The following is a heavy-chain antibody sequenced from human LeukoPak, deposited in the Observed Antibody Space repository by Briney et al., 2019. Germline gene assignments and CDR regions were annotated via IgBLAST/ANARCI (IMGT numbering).Heavy chain of an antibody. J-gene: IGHJ4*02. CDR3: ARDQAHYYGSGKAFDY. V-gene: IGHV3-21*01. CDR2: ISSSSSYI. D-gene: IGHD3-10*01. CDR1: GFPFISYS. Sequence: GGSLPLSCAASGFPFISYSMNWVRQAPGKGLEWVSSISSSSSYIYYADSVKGRFTISRDNAKNSLYLQMNSLRAEDTAVYYCARDQAHYYGSGKAFDYWGQGTLVTVSS.